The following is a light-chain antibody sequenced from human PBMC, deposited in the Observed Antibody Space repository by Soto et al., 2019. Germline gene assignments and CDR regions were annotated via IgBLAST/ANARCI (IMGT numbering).Light chain of an antibody. J-gene: IGKJ1*01. Sequence: EIVMTQSPATLSVSPGERATLSCRASQSVSSNLAWYQQKPGQAPRLLIYGASTRATGIPARFSGSRSGTECTLTISSLQSEDFAVYCCQQYNNWPRTFGQGTKVEIK. CDR1: QSVSSN. CDR3: QQYNNWPRT. CDR2: GAS. V-gene: IGKV3-15*01.